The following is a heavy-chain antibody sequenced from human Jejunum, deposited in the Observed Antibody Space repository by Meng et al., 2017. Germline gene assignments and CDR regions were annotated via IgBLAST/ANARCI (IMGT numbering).Heavy chain of an antibody. CDR3: AKLVSF. CDR2: ITGSGEST. Sequence: GESLKISCAASGFTFSSSSISWVRQAPGKGLEWVSTITGSGESTYYADSVKGRFTISRDNSKNTLYLQMNSLRAEVTAVYYCAKLVSFWGQGTLVTVSS. D-gene: IGHD2-8*01. J-gene: IGHJ4*02. V-gene: IGHV3-23*01. CDR1: GFTFSSSS.